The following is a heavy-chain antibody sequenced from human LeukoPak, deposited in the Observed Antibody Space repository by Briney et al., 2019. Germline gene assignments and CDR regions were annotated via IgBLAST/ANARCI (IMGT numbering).Heavy chain of an antibody. Sequence: SETLSLTCTVSGDSITSFYWSWLRQPPGKGLEWIGYIYYSGGTKYNPSLKSRVTISVDTSKSQFSLRRSSVTAADTATYYCARQPYNGPQSLDSWGQGTLVTVSS. CDR2: IYYSGGT. J-gene: IGHJ5*01. CDR3: ARQPYNGPQSLDS. D-gene: IGHD2-8*01. CDR1: GDSITSFY. V-gene: IGHV4-59*08.